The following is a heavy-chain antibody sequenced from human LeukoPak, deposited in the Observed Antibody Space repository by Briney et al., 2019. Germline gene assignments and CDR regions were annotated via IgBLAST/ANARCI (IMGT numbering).Heavy chain of an antibody. CDR1: GYTFTSDY. CDR3: ARDINGYYYDSHGYYPTDL. J-gene: IGHJ5*02. V-gene: IGHV1-18*04. D-gene: IGHD3-22*01. Sequence: ASVTVSCKASGYTFTSDYMHWVRQAPGQGLEWMGWISVYNGNTNYPQRLQGRVTMTTDTSTTTAYMELRSLRSDDTAVYYCARDINGYYYDSHGYYPTDLWGQGTLVTVSS. CDR2: ISVYNGNT.